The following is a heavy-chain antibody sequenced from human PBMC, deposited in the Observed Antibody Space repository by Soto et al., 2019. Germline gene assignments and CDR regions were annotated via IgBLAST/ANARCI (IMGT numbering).Heavy chain of an antibody. CDR2: IYYSGST. Sequence: SETLSLTCTVSGGSISSGGYYWSWIRQHPGKGLEWIGYIYYSGSTYYNPSLESRVTISVDTSKNQFSLKLSSVTAADTAVYYCARRRLLWFGESGVDYWGQGTLVTVSS. D-gene: IGHD3-10*01. V-gene: IGHV4-31*03. J-gene: IGHJ4*02. CDR3: ARRRLLWFGESGVDY. CDR1: GGSISSGGYY.